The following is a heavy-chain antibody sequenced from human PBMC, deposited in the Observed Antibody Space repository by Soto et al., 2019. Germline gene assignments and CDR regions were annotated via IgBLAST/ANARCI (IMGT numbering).Heavy chain of an antibody. D-gene: IGHD3-22*01. CDR1: GGSISSSSYY. CDR3: ARSPLYYYDSSGSQTP. Sequence: SETLSLTCTVSGGSISSSSYYWGWIRQPPGKGLEWIGSIYYSGSTYYNPSLKSRVTISVDTSKNQFSLKLSSVTAADTAVYYCARSPLYYYDSSGSQTPWGQGTLVTVSS. J-gene: IGHJ5*02. V-gene: IGHV4-39*01. CDR2: IYYSGST.